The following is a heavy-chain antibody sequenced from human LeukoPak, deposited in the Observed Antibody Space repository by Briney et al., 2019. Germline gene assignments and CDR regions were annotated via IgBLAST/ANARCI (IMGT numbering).Heavy chain of an antibody. CDR2: ISWNSGSI. J-gene: IGHJ4*02. CDR1: GFTFDDYA. CDR3: ARDSWGLTGVFDY. Sequence: GGSLRLSCAASGFTFDDYAMHWVRQAPGKGLEWVSGISWNSGSIGYADSVKGRFTISRDNAKNSLYLQMNSLRAEDTALYYCARDSWGLTGVFDYWGQGTLVTVSS. V-gene: IGHV3-9*01. D-gene: IGHD7-27*01.